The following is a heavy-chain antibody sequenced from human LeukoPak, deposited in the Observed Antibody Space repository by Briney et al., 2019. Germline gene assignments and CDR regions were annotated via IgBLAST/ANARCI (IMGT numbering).Heavy chain of an antibody. V-gene: IGHV1-8*03. Sequence: ASVKVSCKASGYTFTSYDINWVRQATGQGLEWMGWMNPNSGNTGYAQKFQGRVTITRNTSISTAYMELSSLRSEDTAVYHCARVLHADPYYFDYWGQGTLVTVSS. CDR1: GYTFTSYD. J-gene: IGHJ4*02. CDR3: ARVLHADPYYFDY. CDR2: MNPNSGNT.